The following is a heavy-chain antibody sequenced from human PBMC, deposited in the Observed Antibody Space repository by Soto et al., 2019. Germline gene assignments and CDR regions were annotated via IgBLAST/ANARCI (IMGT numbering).Heavy chain of an antibody. D-gene: IGHD2-2*01. Sequence: PGESLKISCKGSGYSFTSYWIGWVRQMPGKGLEWMGIIYPGDSDTRYSPSFQGQVTISADKSISTAYLQWSSLKASDTAMYYCARHVVQLLPNYYYYRIDVWGQGTTVTVSS. J-gene: IGHJ6*01. CDR2: IYPGDSDT. V-gene: IGHV5-51*01. CDR3: ARHVVQLLPNYYYYRIDV. CDR1: GYSFTSYW.